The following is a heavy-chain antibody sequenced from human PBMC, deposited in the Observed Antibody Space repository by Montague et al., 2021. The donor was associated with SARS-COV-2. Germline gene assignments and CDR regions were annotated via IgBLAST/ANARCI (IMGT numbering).Heavy chain of an antibody. V-gene: IGHV4-61*02. CDR3: ARGVLRYFDWTSPFDY. D-gene: IGHD3-9*01. J-gene: IGHJ4*02. CDR1: GGFISSGSYY. CDR2: IYTSGST. Sequence: TLSLTCTVSGGFISSGSYYWSWIRQPAGKGLEWIGRIYTSGSTNYXXXLKRRVTISVDTSKNQFSLKLSSVTAADTAVYYCARGVLRYFDWTSPFDYWGQGTLVTVSS.